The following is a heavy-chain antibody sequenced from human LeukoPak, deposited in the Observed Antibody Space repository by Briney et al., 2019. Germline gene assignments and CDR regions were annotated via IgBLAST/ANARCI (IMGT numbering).Heavy chain of an antibody. D-gene: IGHD3-10*01. CDR1: GFTFINYD. V-gene: IGHV3-30*18. CDR2: ISYDGSNK. CDR3: AKEGPYGSGSYYRPFEY. Sequence: GGSLRLSCAASGFTFINYDMHWVRQAPGKGPEWVALISYDGSNKYYADSVKGRFTISRDNSKNTLYLQMNSLRAEDTAVYYCAKEGPYGSGSYYRPFEYWGQGTLVTVSS. J-gene: IGHJ4*02.